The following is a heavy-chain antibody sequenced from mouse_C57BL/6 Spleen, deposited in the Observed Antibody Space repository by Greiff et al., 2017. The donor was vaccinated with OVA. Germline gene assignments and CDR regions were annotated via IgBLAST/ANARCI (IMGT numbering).Heavy chain of an antibody. J-gene: IGHJ3*01. Sequence: VQLQQSGTVLARPGASVKMSCKTSGYTFTSYWMHWVKQRPGQGLEWIGAIYPGNSDTSYNQKFKGKAKLTAVTSASTAYMELSSLTNEDSAVYYCTRNYGSSYEGAYWGQGTLVTVSA. CDR3: TRNYGSSYEGAY. CDR2: IYPGNSDT. D-gene: IGHD1-1*01. V-gene: IGHV1-5*01. CDR1: GYTFTSYW.